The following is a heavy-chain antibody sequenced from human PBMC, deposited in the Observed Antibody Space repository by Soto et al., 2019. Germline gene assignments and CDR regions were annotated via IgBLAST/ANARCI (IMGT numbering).Heavy chain of an antibody. CDR3: AGEPKGGPAAGAIEI. D-gene: IGHD6-25*01. V-gene: IGHV4-30-4*01. J-gene: IGHJ3*02. Sequence: PSETLSLTCTVSGGSISSGDYYWTWIRQPPGKGLEWIGFIFYTGSPYYNPSLKSRVAISVDTSKYQFSLNLTSVTAADTAVYFCAGEPKGGPAAGAIEIWGQGTMVTVSS. CDR1: GGSISSGDYY. CDR2: IFYTGSP.